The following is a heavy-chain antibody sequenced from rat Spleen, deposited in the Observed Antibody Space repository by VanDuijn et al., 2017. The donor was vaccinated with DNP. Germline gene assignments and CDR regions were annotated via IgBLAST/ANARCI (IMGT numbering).Heavy chain of an antibody. J-gene: IGHJ2*01. CDR3: ARGATGDY. CDR2: INSAGST. V-gene: IGHV3-3*01. D-gene: IGHD1-11*01. CDR1: GYSITSNY. Sequence: EVQLQESGPGLVKPSQSLSLTCSVTGYSITSNYWGWIRKFPGNELEWMGYINSAGSTNYNPSLKSRISITRDTSKNRFFLQVNSVTTEDTATYYCARGATGDYWGQGVMVTVSS.